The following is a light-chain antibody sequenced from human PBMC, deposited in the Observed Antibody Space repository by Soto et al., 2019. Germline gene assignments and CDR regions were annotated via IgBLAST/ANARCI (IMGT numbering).Light chain of an antibody. CDR2: VAA. J-gene: IGKJ5*01. V-gene: IGKV1-9*01. CDR3: QQANSCPLT. CDR1: EGVSSY. Sequence: DIQLTQSPSFLSASVGDRANLTCRASEGVSSYFACLQQRPGRAPTRLIYVAATWGTGVASGFIGSGSGTEFTLTISSLQPDDFAAYYCQQANSCPLTFGQGTRLEIK.